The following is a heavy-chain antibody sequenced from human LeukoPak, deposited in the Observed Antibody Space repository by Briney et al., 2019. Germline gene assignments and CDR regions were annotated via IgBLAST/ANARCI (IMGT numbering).Heavy chain of an antibody. Sequence: SVKVSCKASGFTFTSSAVQWVRQARGQRLEWIGWIVVGGGNTNYAQKFQERVTITRDMSTSTAYMELSSLRSEDTAVYYCAAVYSGSYYGDYWGQGTLVTVST. CDR1: GFTFTSSA. V-gene: IGHV1-58*01. J-gene: IGHJ4*02. CDR2: IVVGGGNT. D-gene: IGHD1-26*01. CDR3: AAVYSGSYYGDY.